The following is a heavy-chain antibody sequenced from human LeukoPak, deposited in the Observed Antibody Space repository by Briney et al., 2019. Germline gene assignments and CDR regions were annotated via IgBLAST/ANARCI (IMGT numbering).Heavy chain of an antibody. CDR3: ARGSGSYLPGQH. CDR2: INPSGGST. V-gene: IGHV1-46*01. Sequence: ASVKVSCKASGYTFTSYYMHWVRQAPGQGLEWMGIINPSGGSTSYAQKFQGRVTMTRDMSTSTVYMELSSLRSDDTAVYYCARGSGSYLPGQHWGQGTLVTVSS. CDR1: GYTFTSYY. D-gene: IGHD1-26*01. J-gene: IGHJ1*01.